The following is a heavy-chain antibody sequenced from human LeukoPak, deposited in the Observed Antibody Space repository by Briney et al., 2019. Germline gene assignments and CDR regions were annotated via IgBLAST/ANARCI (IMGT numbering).Heavy chain of an antibody. Sequence: GGSLRLSCVASGFTFSSYAMGWVRQAPGRRPEWVSSLTDSGGTTYYVDSVKGRFTISRDNSKNTLYLHMNSLRAEDTAMYYCAKKRDAFDIWGQGTVVAVSS. J-gene: IGHJ3*02. V-gene: IGHV3-23*01. D-gene: IGHD5-24*01. CDR2: LTDSGGTT. CDR3: AKKRDAFDI. CDR1: GFTFSSYA.